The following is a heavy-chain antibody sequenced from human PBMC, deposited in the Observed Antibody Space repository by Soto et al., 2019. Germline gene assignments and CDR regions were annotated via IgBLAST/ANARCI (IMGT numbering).Heavy chain of an antibody. V-gene: IGHV3-15*01. CDR3: TTAPPATTGNDAFDI. CDR2: IKSKTDGGTT. D-gene: IGHD4-17*01. CDR1: GFTFSNAW. Sequence: PGGSLRLSCAASGFTFSNAWMSWVRQAPGKGLEWVGRIKSKTDGGTTDYAAPVKGRFTISRDDSKNTLYLQMNSLKTEDTAVYYCTTAPPATTGNDAFDIWGQGTMVTVSS. J-gene: IGHJ3*02.